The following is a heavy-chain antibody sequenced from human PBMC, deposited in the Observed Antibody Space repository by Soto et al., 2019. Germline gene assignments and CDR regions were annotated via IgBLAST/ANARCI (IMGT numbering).Heavy chain of an antibody. Sequence: GESLKISCKGSGYSFAIYWIGWVRQMPGKGLEWMGIISPGDSDTRYSPSFQGQVTISADKSISTAYLQWSSLKASDTAMYYCAGQPTAGSYYDLGSYYYYYAMDVWGQGTTVTVSS. CDR1: GYSFAIYW. J-gene: IGHJ6*02. CDR2: ISPGDSDT. D-gene: IGHD3-10*01. V-gene: IGHV5-51*01. CDR3: AGQPTAGSYYDLGSYYYYYAMDV.